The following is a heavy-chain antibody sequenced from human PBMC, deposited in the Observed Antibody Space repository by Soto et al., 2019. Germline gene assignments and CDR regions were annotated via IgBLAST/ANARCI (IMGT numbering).Heavy chain of an antibody. CDR2: INAGNGNT. D-gene: IGHD2-15*01. V-gene: IGHV1-3*01. Sequence: ASVKVSCKASGYTFTSYAMHWVLQAPGQRLEWMGWINAGNGNTKYSQKFQGRVTITRDTSASTAYMELSSLRSEDTAVYYCARDGEVVVAAPRYYYYYYRDVGGKGTTVTVPS. CDR3: ARDGEVVVAAPRYYYYYYRDV. J-gene: IGHJ6*03. CDR1: GYTFTSYA.